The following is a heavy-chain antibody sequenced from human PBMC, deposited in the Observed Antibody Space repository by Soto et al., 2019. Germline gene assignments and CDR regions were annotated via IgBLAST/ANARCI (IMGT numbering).Heavy chain of an antibody. D-gene: IGHD6-13*01. CDR2: IRSKANSYAT. Sequence: EVQLVESGGGLVQPGGSLKLSCAASGFTFSGSAMHWVRQASGKGLEWVGRIRSKANSYATAYAASVKGRFTISRDDSXXTXYXXMNSLKTEDTAVYYCTRSYPLAAAGTARYYYGMDVWGQGTTVTVSS. CDR3: TRSYPLAAAGTARYYYGMDV. CDR1: GFTFSGSA. J-gene: IGHJ6*02. V-gene: IGHV3-73*01.